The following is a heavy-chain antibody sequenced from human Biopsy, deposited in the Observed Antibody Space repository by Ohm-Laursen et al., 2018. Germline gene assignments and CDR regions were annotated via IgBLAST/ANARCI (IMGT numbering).Heavy chain of an antibody. CDR3: ARDVLGGGSYRFFY. CDR2: IIPIFGTA. CDR1: GGTFTNYA. D-gene: IGHD1-26*01. V-gene: IGHV1-69*13. J-gene: IGHJ4*02. Sequence: GGPVKVSCKASGGTFTNYAISWVRQAPGQGLEWMGGIIPIFGTANYAQKFQGRVTITADESTSTAYMELSSLRSDDTAVYYCARDVLGGGSYRFFYWGQGSLVTVSS.